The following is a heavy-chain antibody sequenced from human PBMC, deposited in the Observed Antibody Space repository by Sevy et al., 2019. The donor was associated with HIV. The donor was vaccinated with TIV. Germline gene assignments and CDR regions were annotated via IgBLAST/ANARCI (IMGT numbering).Heavy chain of an antibody. CDR3: ARVDANYDKGFDP. CDR1: GFTFSSYE. D-gene: IGHD3-22*01. J-gene: IGHJ5*02. CDR2: ISSSGTTI. Sequence: GGSLRLSCEASGFTFSSYEMNWVRQAPGEGLEWVSYISSSGTTIKYADSVKGRFTISRDKAKNSLYMQMNSLRAEDTAVYYCARVDANYDKGFDPWGQGTLVTVSS. V-gene: IGHV3-48*03.